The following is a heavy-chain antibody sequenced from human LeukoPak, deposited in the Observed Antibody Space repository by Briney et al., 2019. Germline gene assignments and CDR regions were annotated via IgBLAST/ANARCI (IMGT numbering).Heavy chain of an antibody. J-gene: IGHJ4*02. CDR1: GFTFSSYG. D-gene: IGHD2-15*01. CDR3: ARAPYCSGGSCYFDY. Sequence: PGGSLRLSCAASGFTFSSYGMHWVRQAPGKGLEWVAVIWYDGSNKYYADSVKGRFTISRDNAKNSLYLQMNSLRAEDTAVYYCARAPYCSGGSCYFDYWGQGTLVTVSS. V-gene: IGHV3-33*01. CDR2: IWYDGSNK.